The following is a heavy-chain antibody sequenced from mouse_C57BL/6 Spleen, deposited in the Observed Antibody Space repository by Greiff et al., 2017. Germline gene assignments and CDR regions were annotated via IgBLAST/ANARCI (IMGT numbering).Heavy chain of an antibody. CDR3: ARDIDGYYDY. CDR2: ISDGGSYT. CDR1: GFTFSSYA. J-gene: IGHJ2*01. Sequence: EVKVVESGGGLVKPGGSLKLSCAASGFTFSSYAMSWVRQTPEKRLEWVATISDGGSYTYYPDNVKGLFTISRDNAKNNLYLQMSHLKSEDTAMYYCARDIDGYYDYWGQGTTLTVSS. D-gene: IGHD2-3*01. V-gene: IGHV5-4*01.